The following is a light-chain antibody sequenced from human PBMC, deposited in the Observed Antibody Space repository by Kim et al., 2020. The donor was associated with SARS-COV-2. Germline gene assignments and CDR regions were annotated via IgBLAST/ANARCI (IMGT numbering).Light chain of an antibody. V-gene: IGKV2-28*01. Sequence: DIVMAQSPLSLPVTPGEPASISCRSSQSLLGSNGKNYLDWYLQKPGQSPQLLLYLGSNRASGVPDRFSGSGSGTDFTLQISRAEAEDVGVYYCMQTLQTPLTFGPGTKVDIK. CDR1: QSLLGSNGKNY. CDR3: MQTLQTPLT. J-gene: IGKJ3*01. CDR2: LGS.